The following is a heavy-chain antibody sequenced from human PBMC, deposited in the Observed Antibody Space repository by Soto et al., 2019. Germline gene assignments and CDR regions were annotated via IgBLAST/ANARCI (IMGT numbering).Heavy chain of an antibody. CDR1: GYSFTPYD. D-gene: IGHD3-3*01. Sequence: ASVKVSCKASGYSFTPYDINWVRQAPGQGLEWMGWINPNSGGTNYAQKFQGWVTMTRDTSISTAYMELSRLRSDDTAVYYCARGVQYYDFWSGLTYYGMDVWGQGTTVTVSS. V-gene: IGHV1-2*04. CDR3: ARGVQYYDFWSGLTYYGMDV. J-gene: IGHJ6*02. CDR2: INPNSGGT.